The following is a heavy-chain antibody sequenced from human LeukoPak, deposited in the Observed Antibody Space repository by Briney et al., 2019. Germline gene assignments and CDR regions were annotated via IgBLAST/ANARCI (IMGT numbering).Heavy chain of an antibody. Sequence: GGSLRLSCAASGFTFSSYAMHWVRQAPDKGLGWVAIISYDGGNKYYADSVKGRFTISRDNSKNTLYLQMNSLRAEDTAVYYCTRDGGARTADYWGQGTLVTVSS. CDR3: TRDGGARTADY. V-gene: IGHV3-30*04. CDR2: ISYDGGNK. J-gene: IGHJ4*02. D-gene: IGHD3-16*01. CDR1: GFTFSSYA.